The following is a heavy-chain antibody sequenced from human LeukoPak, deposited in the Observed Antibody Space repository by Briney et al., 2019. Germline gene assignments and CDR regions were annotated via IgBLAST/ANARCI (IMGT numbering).Heavy chain of an antibody. D-gene: IGHD2-2*01. CDR2: ISWNSGSI. Sequence: GRSLRLSCAASGLTFEDYAMHWVRQAPGKGLEWVSGISWNSGSIGYADSAKGRFTISRDNAKNSLYLQMNNLRPEDTALYYCAKGQYTSLVLPDATWGQGTLVTVSS. V-gene: IGHV3-9*01. CDR3: AKGQYTSLVLPDAT. J-gene: IGHJ4*02. CDR1: GLTFEDYA.